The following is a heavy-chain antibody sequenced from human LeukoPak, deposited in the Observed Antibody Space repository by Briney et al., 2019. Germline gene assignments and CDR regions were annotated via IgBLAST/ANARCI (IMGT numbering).Heavy chain of an antibody. V-gene: IGHV3-23*01. CDR1: GFTFSNYA. J-gene: IGHJ6*03. CDR2: ISGNGGST. Sequence: GGSLRLSCAASGFTFSNYAMSWVRQAPGKWLEWVSTISGNGGSTSYADSVKGRFTISRDNSKNALYLQMNSLRDEDTAVYYCAKVPSVSNYYYYMDVWGKGTTVTVSS. CDR3: AKVPSVSNYYYYMDV. D-gene: IGHD3-16*02.